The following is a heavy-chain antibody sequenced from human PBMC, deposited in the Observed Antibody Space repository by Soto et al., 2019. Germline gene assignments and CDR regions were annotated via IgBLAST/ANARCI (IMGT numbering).Heavy chain of an antibody. D-gene: IGHD6-13*01. V-gene: IGHV3-23*01. CDR1: GFTFSSYA. CDR2: ISGSGGST. CDR3: AKDHSSSSDYYYYGMDV. Sequence: GGSLRLSCAASGFTFSSYAMSWVRQAPGKGLEWVSAISGSGGSTYYADSVKGRFTISRDNPKNTLYLQMNSLRAEDTAVYYCAKDHSSSSDYYYYGMDVWGQGTTVTVSS. J-gene: IGHJ6*02.